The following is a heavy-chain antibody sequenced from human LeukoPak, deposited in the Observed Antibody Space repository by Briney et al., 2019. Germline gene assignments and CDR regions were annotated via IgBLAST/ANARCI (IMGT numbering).Heavy chain of an antibody. CDR3: ARDSGPFSGYYCDY. Sequence: SGGSLRLSCAASGFTFSSYWMSWVRQAPGKGLEWVANIKQDGSEEYYVDSVKGRFTISRDNAKNSLYLQMNSLRAEDTAVYYCARDSGPFSGYYCDYWGQGTLVTVSS. D-gene: IGHD3-22*01. CDR2: IKQDGSEE. J-gene: IGHJ4*02. V-gene: IGHV3-7*01. CDR1: GFTFSSYW.